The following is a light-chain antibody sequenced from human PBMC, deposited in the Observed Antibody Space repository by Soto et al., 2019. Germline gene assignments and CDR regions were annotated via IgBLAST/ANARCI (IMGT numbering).Light chain of an antibody. CDR3: SSYAGGINLEV. V-gene: IGLV2-8*01. CDR2: EVN. Sequence: QSALTQPPSASGSPGQSVTISCTGTSSDVGGYKYVSWYQQHPGKAPQLMIYEVNKRPSGVPDRFSGSKSGNTASLTVSGLQAEDEADYYSSSYAGGINLEVFGTGTKVTVL. J-gene: IGLJ1*01. CDR1: SSDVGGYKY.